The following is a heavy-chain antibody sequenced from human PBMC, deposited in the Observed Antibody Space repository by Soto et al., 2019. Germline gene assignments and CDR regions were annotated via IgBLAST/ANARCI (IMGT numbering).Heavy chain of an antibody. J-gene: IGHJ6*02. CDR1: GFTFSSYW. V-gene: IGHV3-7*04. D-gene: IGHD3-22*01. CDR2: IKQDGSEK. Sequence: GGSLRLSCAASGFTFSSYWMSWVRQAPGKGLEWVANIKQDGSEKYYVDSVKGRFTISRDNAKNSLYLQMNSLRAEDTAVYYCARGGPVYYFYYYYGMDVWGQGTTVTVSS. CDR3: ARGGPVYYFYYYYGMDV.